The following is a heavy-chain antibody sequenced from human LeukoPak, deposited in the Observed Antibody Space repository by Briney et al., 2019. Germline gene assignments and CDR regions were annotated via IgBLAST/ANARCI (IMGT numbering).Heavy chain of an antibody. CDR2: VSVYNGHK. CDR3: ARGGRWELPRPYAFDV. D-gene: IGHD1-26*01. Sequence: GASVKVSCKSSGYTFTSYGFSWVRQPPGQGLGWLGWVSVYNGHKNYAQKLQGRVTMTTDTSTTTAYMELRALRSDDTAVYYCARGGRWELPRPYAFDVWGQGTVVTVSS. J-gene: IGHJ3*01. CDR1: GYTFTSYG. V-gene: IGHV1-18*01.